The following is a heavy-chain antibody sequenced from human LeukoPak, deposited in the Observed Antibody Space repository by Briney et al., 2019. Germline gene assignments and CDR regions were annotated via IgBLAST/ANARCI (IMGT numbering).Heavy chain of an antibody. CDR1: GYSINSGYY. CDR3: ARGGDRSFDY. J-gene: IGHJ4*02. V-gene: IGHV4-38-2*02. CDR2: IYHSGSI. Sequence: SETLSLTCTVSGYSINSGYYWAWIRQPPGKGLQWIGSIYHSGSINYNPSLKSRVTISVDKAKNQFSLNLNSVTAADTTVYYCARGGDRSFDYWGQGTLVTVSS. D-gene: IGHD3-10*01.